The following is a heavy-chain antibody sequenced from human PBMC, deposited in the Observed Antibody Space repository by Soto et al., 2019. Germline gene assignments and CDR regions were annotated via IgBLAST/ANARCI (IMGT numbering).Heavy chain of an antibody. J-gene: IGHJ6*02. CDR1: GFTFSDYY. Sequence: QVQLVESGGGLVKPGGSLRLSCAASGFTFSDYYMSWIRQAPGKGLEWVSYISSSGSTIYYEDYVKGRFTISRDNAKNSLYLKMNSLRAEDTAVYYCASEIRRAPSYGMDVWGQGTTFTVSS. V-gene: IGHV3-11*01. CDR2: ISSSGSTI. CDR3: ASEIRRAPSYGMDV.